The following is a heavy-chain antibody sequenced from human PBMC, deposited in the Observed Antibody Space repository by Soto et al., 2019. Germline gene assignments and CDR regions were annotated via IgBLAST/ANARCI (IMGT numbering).Heavy chain of an antibody. CDR1: GFTFSHYA. D-gene: IGHD1-26*01. CDR2: MSYDGSNE. Sequence: QVQLVESGGGVVQPGRSLRLSCAASGFTFSHYAMHWVRQAPGKGLEWVALMSYDGSNEYYADSVKGRFTISRDNSKNTLYLQMNSLRAEDTAVYYCAKDGSHNFAYWGQVTLVTVSS. V-gene: IGHV3-30*18. J-gene: IGHJ4*02. CDR3: AKDGSHNFAY.